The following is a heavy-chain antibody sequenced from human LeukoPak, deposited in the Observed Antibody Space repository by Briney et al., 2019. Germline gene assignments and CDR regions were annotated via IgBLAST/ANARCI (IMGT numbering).Heavy chain of an antibody. V-gene: IGHV1-2*02. CDR3: ARGRTMDGSTPPFEI. Sequence: GASVKVSCKASGYPFTRNYIHWVRQAPGQGLEWMGWINPNSGGSHYAQTFQDRVTLTRDTSISTAYMELNRLRSDDTAVYYCARGRTMDGSTPPFEIWGQGTMVTVSS. J-gene: IGHJ3*02. D-gene: IGHD4/OR15-4a*01. CDR2: INPNSGGS. CDR1: GYPFTRNY.